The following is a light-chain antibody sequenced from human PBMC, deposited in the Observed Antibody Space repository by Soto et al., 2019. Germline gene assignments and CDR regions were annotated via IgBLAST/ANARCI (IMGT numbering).Light chain of an antibody. Sequence: EMVLTQSPDTLYLSPGETATLSCRASQSVSSYLAWYQHKPGQAPRLLIYDASHRATGIPARFSGSGSGADFTLTISSLEPDDFAVYYCQQRRIWPMSTFGQGTKLEIK. J-gene: IGKJ2*01. CDR2: DAS. CDR3: QQRRIWPMST. V-gene: IGKV3-11*01. CDR1: QSVSSY.